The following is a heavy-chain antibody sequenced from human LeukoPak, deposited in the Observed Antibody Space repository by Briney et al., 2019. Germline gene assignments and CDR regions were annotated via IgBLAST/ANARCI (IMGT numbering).Heavy chain of an antibody. CDR1: GFAFSDFS. V-gene: IGHV3-21*05. Sequence: GGSLRLSCAASGFAFSDFSMNWVRQAPGKGLEWVADIRGSRSGLGSGNYCADSVNGRFTISRDDAKKSLYLQMDSLRAEDTAFYYCARDDNWGFDYWGQGALVTVSS. J-gene: IGHJ4*02. CDR3: ARDDNWGFDY. CDR2: IRGSRSGLGSGN. D-gene: IGHD7-27*01.